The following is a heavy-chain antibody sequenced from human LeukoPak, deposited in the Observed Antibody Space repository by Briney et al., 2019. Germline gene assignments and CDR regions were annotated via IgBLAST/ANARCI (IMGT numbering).Heavy chain of an antibody. CDR3: TTPRYGDYSIDVY. CDR1: GFTFSNAW. Sequence: GGSLRLSCAASGFTFSNAWMSWVRQAPGKGLEWVGRIKSKTDGGTTDYAAPVKGRFTISRDDSKNTLYLQMNSLKTEDTAVYYCTTPRYGDYSIDVYWGQGTLVTVSS. J-gene: IGHJ4*02. D-gene: IGHD4-17*01. CDR2: IKSKTDGGTT. V-gene: IGHV3-15*01.